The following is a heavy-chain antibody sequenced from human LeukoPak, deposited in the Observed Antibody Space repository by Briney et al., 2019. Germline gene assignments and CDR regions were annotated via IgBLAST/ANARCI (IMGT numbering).Heavy chain of an antibody. V-gene: IGHV1-2*02. CDR2: INPNSGGT. J-gene: IGHJ5*02. Sequence: ASVKVSCKASGYTFTGYYMHWVRHAPGQGLEWMGWINPNSGGTNYAQKFQGRVTMTRATSISTAYMELSRLRPDDTAVYYCARDHVVVPAAMGNWFDPWGQGTLVTVSS. D-gene: IGHD2-2*01. CDR3: ARDHVVVPAAMGNWFDP. CDR1: GYTFTGYY.